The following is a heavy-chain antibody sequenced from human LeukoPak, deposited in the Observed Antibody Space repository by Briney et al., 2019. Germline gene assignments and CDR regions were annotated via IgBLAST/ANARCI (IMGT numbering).Heavy chain of an antibody. Sequence: PGGSLRLSCAASGFSFSSYWMHWVRQAPGKGLVRVSRLNSDGSSTTYADSVKGRFTISRDNSKNTLYLQMNSLRAEDTAVYYCAKFGGTYYYDSSGYYYGARMVKNDAFDIWGQGTMVTVSS. V-gene: IGHV3-74*01. CDR2: LNSDGSST. D-gene: IGHD3-22*01. CDR3: AKFGGTYYYDSSGYYYGARMVKNDAFDI. CDR1: GFSFSSYW. J-gene: IGHJ3*02.